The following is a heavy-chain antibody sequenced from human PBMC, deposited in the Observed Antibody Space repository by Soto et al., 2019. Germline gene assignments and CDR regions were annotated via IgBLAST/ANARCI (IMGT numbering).Heavy chain of an antibody. CDR2: VNPSGGST. CDR1: CYLFTAYS. Sequence: ASVKISCKASCYLFTAYSMHWVRLAPGQGLEWMGVVNPSGGSTKYAQTFQGRVTMTRDTSTTTSYLELSSLRSDDTAIYYCAREENCSGGTCYSEYFHRWGQGTLVTVSS. J-gene: IGHJ1*01. V-gene: IGHV1-46*01. CDR3: AREENCSGGTCYSEYFHR. D-gene: IGHD2-15*01.